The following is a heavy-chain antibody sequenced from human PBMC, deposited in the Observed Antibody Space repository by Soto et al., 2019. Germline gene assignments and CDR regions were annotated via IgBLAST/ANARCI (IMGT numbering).Heavy chain of an antibody. J-gene: IGHJ3*02. CDR1: GYTFTGYY. D-gene: IGHD3-16*02. CDR2: INPNSGGT. V-gene: IGHV1-2*02. CDR3: ASPHPRYSRDAFDI. Sequence: ASVKVSCKASGYTFTGYYMHWVRQAPGRGLEWMGWINPNSGGTNYAQKFQGRVTMTRDTSISTAYMELSRLRSDDTAVYYCASPHPRYSRDAFDIWGQGTMVTVSS.